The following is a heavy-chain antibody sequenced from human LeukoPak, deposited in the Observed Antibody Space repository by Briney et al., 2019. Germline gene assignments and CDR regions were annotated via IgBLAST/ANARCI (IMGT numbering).Heavy chain of an antibody. CDR1: GGSFSGYY. J-gene: IGHJ6*03. Sequence: SETLSLTCAVYGGSFSGYYWSWIRQPPGRGLEWIGEINHSGSTNYNPSPKSRVTISVDTSKNQFSLKLSSVTAADTAVYYCARGIGFFGYSSSYGRFDYYYYYMDVWGKGTTVTVSS. V-gene: IGHV4-34*01. CDR2: INHSGST. D-gene: IGHD6-6*01. CDR3: ARGIGFFGYSSSYGRFDYYYYYMDV.